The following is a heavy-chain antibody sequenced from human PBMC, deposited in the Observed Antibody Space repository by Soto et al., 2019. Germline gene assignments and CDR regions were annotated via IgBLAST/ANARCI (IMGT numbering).Heavy chain of an antibody. CDR2: ISYDGSNK. J-gene: IGHJ6*02. CDR3: SRWGIVVVPAAIQRPYYEYYGMDV. V-gene: IGHV3-30*03. Sequence: GGSLRLSCAASGFTFSSYGMHWVRQAPGKGLEWVAVISYDGSNKYYADSVKGRFTISRDSSKNTLYLQTNSLRAEDTAVYYCSRWGIVVVPAAIQRPYYEYYGMDVWGRGTTVTVSS. D-gene: IGHD2-2*01. CDR1: GFTFSSYG.